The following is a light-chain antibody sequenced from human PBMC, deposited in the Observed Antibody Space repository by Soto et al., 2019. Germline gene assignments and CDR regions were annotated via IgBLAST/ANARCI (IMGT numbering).Light chain of an antibody. CDR2: WAS. V-gene: IGKV4-1*01. Sequence: DIVMTQSPDSLAVSLGERATINCKSSQSVLYSSNNKNYLAWYQQKPGQPPKLLIYWASTRESGVPDRFSGRGSGTDFTLTISRLQAEDVAVYYCQQYYSTPPLYTFGQGTKLEIK. CDR3: QQYYSTPPLYT. J-gene: IGKJ2*01. CDR1: QSVLYSSNNKNY.